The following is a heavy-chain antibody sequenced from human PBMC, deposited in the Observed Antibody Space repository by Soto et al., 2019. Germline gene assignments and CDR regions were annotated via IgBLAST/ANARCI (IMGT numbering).Heavy chain of an antibody. Sequence: GASVKVSCKASGYTFTSYDINWVRQATGQGLEWMGWMNPNSGNTGYAQKFQGRVTMTRNTSISTAYMELSSLRSEDTAVYYCAREVRYFDWRYYYYYYMDVWGKGTTVTVSS. CDR1: GYTFTSYD. J-gene: IGHJ6*03. V-gene: IGHV1-8*01. CDR2: MNPNSGNT. CDR3: AREVRYFDWRYYYYYYMDV. D-gene: IGHD3-9*01.